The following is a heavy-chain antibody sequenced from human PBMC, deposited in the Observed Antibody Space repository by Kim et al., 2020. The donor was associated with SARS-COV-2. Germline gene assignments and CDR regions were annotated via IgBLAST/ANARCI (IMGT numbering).Heavy chain of an antibody. J-gene: IGHJ4*02. V-gene: IGHV3-66*01. D-gene: IGHD6-13*01. Sequence: YADSVKGRFPISRDTSKNTLYLQMNSRRAEDTAVYYCARGRGRGSSLDYWGQGTLVTVSS. CDR3: ARGRGRGSSLDY.